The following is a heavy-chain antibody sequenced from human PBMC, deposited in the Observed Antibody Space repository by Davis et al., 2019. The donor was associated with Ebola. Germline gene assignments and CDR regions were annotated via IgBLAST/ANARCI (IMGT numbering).Heavy chain of an antibody. J-gene: IGHJ4*02. D-gene: IGHD5-18*01. CDR1: GVTFSSFA. V-gene: IGHV3-30-3*01. CDR3: VPGTWI. Sequence: GGSLRLSCAASGVTFSSFAMHWVRQAPGKGLEWVAVISYDGSVTYHVDSVKGRFTISRVNAENTLYLQMNSLGAEDTAIYYCVPGTWIRGQGTLVTVSS. CDR2: ISYDGSVT.